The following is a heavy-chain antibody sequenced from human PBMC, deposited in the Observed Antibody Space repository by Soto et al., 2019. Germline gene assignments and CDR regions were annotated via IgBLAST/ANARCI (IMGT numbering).Heavy chain of an antibody. Sequence: SETLSLTCIVSGDSISSYYWSWIRQPPGKGLEWIGEINHSGTTHFNPSLQSRFTLSVDTSKNQFSLKRNSVSPADTAVYYCARGGKDPHQGDYAFDYWGQGTLVTVSS. CDR2: INHSGTT. J-gene: IGHJ4*02. CDR3: ARGGKDPHQGDYAFDY. V-gene: IGHV4-34*01. CDR1: GDSISSYY. D-gene: IGHD4-17*01.